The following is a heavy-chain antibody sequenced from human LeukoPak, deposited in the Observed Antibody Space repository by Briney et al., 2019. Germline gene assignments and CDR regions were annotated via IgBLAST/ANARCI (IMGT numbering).Heavy chain of an antibody. V-gene: IGHV4-59*01. CDR1: GGSISSYY. Sequence: SSETLSLTCTVSGGSISSYYWSWIRQPPGKGLEWIGYIYYSGSTNYNPSLKSRVTISVDTSKNQFSLKLSSVTAADTAVYYCARGRDYDFWSEGAYFDYWGQGTLVTVSS. CDR2: IYYSGST. D-gene: IGHD3-3*01. J-gene: IGHJ4*02. CDR3: ARGRDYDFWSEGAYFDY.